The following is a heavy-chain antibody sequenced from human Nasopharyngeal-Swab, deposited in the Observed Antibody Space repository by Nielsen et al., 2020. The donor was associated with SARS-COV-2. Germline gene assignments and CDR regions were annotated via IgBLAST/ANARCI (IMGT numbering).Heavy chain of an antibody. V-gene: IGHV3-9*01. D-gene: IGHD6-13*01. Sequence: GGSLRLSCAASGLTFDDYAMHWVRQAQGKGLEWGSGISGNSGSIGYADSVKGRFTISRDNAKNSLYLQMNSLRANDTALYYCAYRGGAAAGGQAFDIWGQGTMVTVSS. CDR3: AYRGGAAAGGQAFDI. CDR1: GLTFDDYA. J-gene: IGHJ3*02. CDR2: ISGNSGSI.